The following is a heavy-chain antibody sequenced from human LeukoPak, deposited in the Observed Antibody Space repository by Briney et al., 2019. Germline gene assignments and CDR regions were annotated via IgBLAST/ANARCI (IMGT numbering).Heavy chain of an antibody. J-gene: IGHJ4*02. V-gene: IGHV3-53*01. CDR3: TRDESFYGSGRYY. CDR1: GFTFSSNY. CDR2: IYSGGST. D-gene: IGHD3-10*01. Sequence: GGSLRLSCAASGFTFSSNYMSWVRQAPGKGLEWVSVIYSGGSTYYADSVKGRFTISRDNSKNTLYLQMKSLRAENPAVYYCTRDESFYGSGRYYWGQGTLVTVSS.